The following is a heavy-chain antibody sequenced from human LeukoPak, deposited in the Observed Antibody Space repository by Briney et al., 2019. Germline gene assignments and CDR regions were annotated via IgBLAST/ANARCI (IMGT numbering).Heavy chain of an antibody. CDR2: IYYSGST. V-gene: IGHV4-61*01. CDR1: GGSISSSSYY. D-gene: IGHD5-12*01. J-gene: IGHJ4*02. Sequence: SETLSLTCTVSGGSISSSSYYWSWIRQPPGKGLEWIGYIYYSGSTNYNPSLKSRVTISVDTSKNQFSLKLSSVTAADTAVYYCARSVATIHFDYWGQGTLVTVSS. CDR3: ARSVATIHFDY.